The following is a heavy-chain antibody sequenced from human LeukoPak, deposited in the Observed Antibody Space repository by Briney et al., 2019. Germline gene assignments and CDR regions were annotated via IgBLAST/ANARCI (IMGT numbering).Heavy chain of an antibody. V-gene: IGHV3-74*01. J-gene: IGHJ4*02. CDR1: GFTFSSYW. Sequence: GGSLTLSCAASGFTFSSYWMHWVRQAPGKGLVWVSRVNSDGSVTNYADSVKGRFTISRDNAKSTLYLQMNSLRAEDMALYYCVRTLAYYYDSGGFDYWGQGTLVTVSS. CDR3: VRTLAYYYDSGGFDY. CDR2: VNSDGSVT. D-gene: IGHD3-22*01.